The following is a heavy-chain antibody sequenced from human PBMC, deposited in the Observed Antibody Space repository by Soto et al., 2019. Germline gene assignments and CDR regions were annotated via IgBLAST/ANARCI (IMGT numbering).Heavy chain of an antibody. D-gene: IGHD3-22*01. Sequence: PSETLSLTCTVSCGSISSSSYYWGWIRQPPGKGLEWIGSIYYSGSTYYNPSLKSRVTISVDTSKNQFSLKLSSVTAADTAVYYCARQLLRGYYDSSGPDAFDIWGQGTMVTVSS. V-gene: IGHV4-39*01. CDR1: CGSISSSSYY. J-gene: IGHJ3*02. CDR2: IYYSGST. CDR3: ARQLLRGYYDSSGPDAFDI.